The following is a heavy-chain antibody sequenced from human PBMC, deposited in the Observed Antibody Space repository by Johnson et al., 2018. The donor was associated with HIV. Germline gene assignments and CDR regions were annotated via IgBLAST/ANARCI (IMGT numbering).Heavy chain of an antibody. J-gene: IGHJ3*02. D-gene: IGHD2-21*01. Sequence: MLLVESGGGVIRPGGSLRLSCAASGFTFDYYDMNWVRQVPGKGLEWVSGINWDGSRPGSVDSVKGRFTISRDNSKNTLYLQMNSLRAEDTAVYYCARARARVTFDIWGQGTMVTVSS. CDR1: GFTFDYYD. CDR3: ARARARVTFDI. CDR2: INWDGSRP. V-gene: IGHV3-20*04.